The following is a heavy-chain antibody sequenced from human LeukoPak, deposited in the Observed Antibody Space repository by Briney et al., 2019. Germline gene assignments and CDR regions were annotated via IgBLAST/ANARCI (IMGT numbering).Heavy chain of an antibody. CDR1: GFTFSSYG. J-gene: IGHJ4*02. D-gene: IGHD4-11*01. CDR3: ARDTAPPTVTTISLDY. V-gene: IGHV3-33*01. CDR2: IWYDGSNK. Sequence: GGSLRLSCAASGFTFSSYGMHRVRQAPGKGLEWVAVIWYDGSNKYYADSVKGRFTISRDNSKNTLYLQMNSLRAEDTAVYYCARDTAPPTVTTISLDYWGQGTLVTVSS.